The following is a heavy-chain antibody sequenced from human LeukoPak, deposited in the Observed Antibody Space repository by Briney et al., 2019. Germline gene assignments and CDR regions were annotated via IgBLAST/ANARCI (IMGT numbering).Heavy chain of an antibody. CDR2: VWYDGSAE. CDR1: GCIFSSYG. D-gene: IGHD6-19*01. CDR3: ARDSRGGWSGYFDT. J-gene: IGHJ4*02. V-gene: IGHV3-33*01. Sequence: PGRSLRLSCAASGCIFSSYGMYWVRQAPSKSLEWVAVVWYDGSAEFYAESVKGRFSNSRDDSKNTLYLQMNSLRAEDTGLYYCARDSRGGWSGYFDTWGQGTLVTVSS.